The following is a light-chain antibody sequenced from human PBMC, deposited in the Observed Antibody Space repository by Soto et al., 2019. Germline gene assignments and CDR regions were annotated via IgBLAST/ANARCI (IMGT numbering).Light chain of an antibody. CDR3: QKYGSSPRT. J-gene: IGKJ4*01. CDR2: GAS. V-gene: IGKV3-20*01. CDR1: RVVSRNN. Sequence: EVGLTQPPGTLSLSPGGRATLSCWAGRVVSRNNVAWCQQKPDQASRLLSYGASSRASGIPDNFSGSGSGADYTLSISSPGPEDFGLCYCQKYGSSPRTFSGGTKADIK.